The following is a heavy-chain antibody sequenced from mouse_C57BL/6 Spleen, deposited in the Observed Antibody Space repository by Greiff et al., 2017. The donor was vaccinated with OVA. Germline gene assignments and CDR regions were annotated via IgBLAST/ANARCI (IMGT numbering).Heavy chain of an antibody. CDR1: GFTFSDYG. J-gene: IGHJ2*01. D-gene: IGHD2-5*01. CDR3: ARRESNYEDFDY. V-gene: IGHV5-17*01. Sequence: EVKLQESGGGLVKPGGSLKLSCAASGFTFSDYGMHWVRQAPEKGLEWVAYISSGSSTIYYADTVKGRFTISRDNAKNTLFLQMTSLRSEDTAMYYCARRESNYEDFDYWGQGTTLTVSS. CDR2: ISSGSSTI.